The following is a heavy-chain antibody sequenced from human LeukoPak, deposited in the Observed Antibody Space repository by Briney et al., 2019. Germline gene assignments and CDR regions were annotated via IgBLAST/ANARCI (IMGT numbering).Heavy chain of an antibody. CDR3: VRDVWGDRDSYFDY. J-gene: IGHJ4*02. Sequence: TGGSLRLSCAASGFTFSSYWMHWVRQAPGKGLVWVSRIDTDGRSTSYPDSVKGRFTVSRDNAKNTLYPQMNSLRAEDTAVYYCVRDVWGDRDSYFDYWGQGALVTVSS. D-gene: IGHD2-21*01. V-gene: IGHV3-74*01. CDR1: GFTFSSYW. CDR2: IDTDGRST.